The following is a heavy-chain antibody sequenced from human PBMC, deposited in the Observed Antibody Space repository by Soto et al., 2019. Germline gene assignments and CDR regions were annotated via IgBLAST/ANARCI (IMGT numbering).Heavy chain of an antibody. CDR3: ARAQRRYSGYDN. Sequence: GGSLRLSCAASGFTFSSYWMHWVRQAPGKGLVWVSRINSDGSSTSYADSVKGRFTISRDNAKNTLYLQMNSLRAEDTAVYYCARAQRRYSGYDNWGQGTLVTVSS. CDR1: GFTFSSYW. J-gene: IGHJ4*02. D-gene: IGHD5-12*01. V-gene: IGHV3-74*01. CDR2: INSDGSST.